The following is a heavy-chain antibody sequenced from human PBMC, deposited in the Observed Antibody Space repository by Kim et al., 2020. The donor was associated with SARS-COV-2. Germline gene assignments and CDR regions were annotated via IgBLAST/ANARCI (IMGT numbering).Heavy chain of an antibody. V-gene: IGHV4-34*01. J-gene: IGHJ6*02. Sequence: SETLSLTCAVYGGSFSGYYWSWIRQPPGKGLEWIGEINHSGSTNYNPSLKSRVTISVDTSKNQFSLKLSSVTAADTAVYYCARWSLRGFGELFFDGMDVCGQGTTGTVSS. CDR1: GGSFSGYY. CDR2: INHSGST. CDR3: ARWSLRGFGELFFDGMDV. D-gene: IGHD3-10*01.